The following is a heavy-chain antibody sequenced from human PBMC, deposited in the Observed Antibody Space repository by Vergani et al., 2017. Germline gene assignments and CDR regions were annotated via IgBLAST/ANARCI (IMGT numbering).Heavy chain of an antibody. D-gene: IGHD3-3*01. V-gene: IGHV4-39*02. Sequence: QLQLQESGPGLVKPSETLSLTCTVSGGSISSSSYYWGWIRQPPGKGLEWIVSIYYSGSTYYNPSLTSRVTISVDTSKNQFSLKLSSVTAADTAVYYCARELRFLESLLYGRALGWSAPLDYWGQGTLVTVSS. CDR1: GGSISSSSYY. CDR2: IYYSGST. J-gene: IGHJ4*02. CDR3: ARELRFLESLLYGRALGWSAPLDY.